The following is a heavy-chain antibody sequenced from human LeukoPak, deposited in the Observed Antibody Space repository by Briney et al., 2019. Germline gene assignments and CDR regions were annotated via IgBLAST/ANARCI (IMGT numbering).Heavy chain of an antibody. Sequence: ASVKVSCKASGYTFTRYYMHWVRQAPGQGLEWMGIINPSGGSTGYAQKFQGRVTMTRDMSTTTVYMELSGLRSEDTAVYYCARDRRDYYDSSGSQSGSFGYWGQGTLVTVSS. CDR2: INPSGGST. D-gene: IGHD3-22*01. J-gene: IGHJ4*02. V-gene: IGHV1-46*01. CDR3: ARDRRDYYDSSGSQSGSFGY. CDR1: GYTFTRYY.